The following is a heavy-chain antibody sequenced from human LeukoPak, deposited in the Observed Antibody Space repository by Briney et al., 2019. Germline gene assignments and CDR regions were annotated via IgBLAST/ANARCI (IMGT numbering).Heavy chain of an antibody. D-gene: IGHD4-11*01. CDR2: IYYSGST. J-gene: IGHJ6*02. CDR1: GGSISSGDYY. Sequence: SETLSVTCTVSGGSISSGDYYWSWIRQPPGKGLEWIGYIYYSGSTYYNPSLKSRVTISVDTSKNQFSLKLSSVTAADTAVYYCARCNHDYSNYGPSGYYYGMDVWGQGTTVTVSS. CDR3: ARCNHDYSNYGPSGYYYGMDV. V-gene: IGHV4-30-4*01.